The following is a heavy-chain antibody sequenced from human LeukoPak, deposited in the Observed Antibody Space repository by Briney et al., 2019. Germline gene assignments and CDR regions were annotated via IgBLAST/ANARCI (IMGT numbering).Heavy chain of an antibody. J-gene: IGHJ4*02. CDR2: INHSGST. D-gene: IGHD3-16*02. V-gene: IGHV4-34*01. CDR1: GGSFSGYY. CDR3: ARGRYYFDY. Sequence: SETLSLTCAVYGGSFSGYYWSWIRQPPGKGMEWIGEINHSGSTNYNPSLKSRVTISVDTSKNQFSLKLSSVTAADTAVYYCARGRYYFDYWGQGTLVTVSS.